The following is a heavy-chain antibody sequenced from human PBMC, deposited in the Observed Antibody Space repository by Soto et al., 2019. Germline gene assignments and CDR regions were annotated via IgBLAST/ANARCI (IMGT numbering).Heavy chain of an antibody. CDR1: GGSISSYY. V-gene: IGHV4-59*01. CDR2: IYYSGST. D-gene: IGHD3-10*01. J-gene: IGHJ6*02. Sequence: SETLSLTCTVSGGSISSYYWSWIRQPPGKGLEWIGYIYYSGSTNYNPSLKSRVTISVDTSKNQSSLKLSSVTAADTAVYYCARCPHGSGRKDYYYYYGMDVWGQGTTVTVSS. CDR3: ARCPHGSGRKDYYYYYGMDV.